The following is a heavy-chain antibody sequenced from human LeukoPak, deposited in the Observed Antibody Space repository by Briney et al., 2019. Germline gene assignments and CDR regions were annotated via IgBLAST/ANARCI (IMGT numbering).Heavy chain of an antibody. D-gene: IGHD3-9*01. J-gene: IGHJ6*03. CDR2: IIPIFGTA. CDR3: ARELRYFDWLPPYQYYYYMDV. Sequence: SVKVSCKASGGTFSSYAISWVRQAPGQGLEWMGGIIPIFGTANYAQKFQGRVTITADKSTSTAYMELSSLRSEDTAVYYCARELRYFDWLPPYQYYYYMDVWGKGTTVTISS. CDR1: GGTFSSYA. V-gene: IGHV1-69*06.